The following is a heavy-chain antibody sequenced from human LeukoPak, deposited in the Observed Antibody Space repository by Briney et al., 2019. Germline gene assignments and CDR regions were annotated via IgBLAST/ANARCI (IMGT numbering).Heavy chain of an antibody. V-gene: IGHV4-39*07. CDR1: GGSISTSQYF. CDR3: AGGPIITDDAFDI. CDR2: IYYSGNT. Sequence: PSETLSLTCTVSGGSISTSQYFWGWIRQPPGKGLEWIGNIYYSGNTYHNPSLKSRVAISLDKSKNQFSLKLSSVTAADTAVYFCAGGPIITDDAFDIWGHGTLVIVSS. D-gene: IGHD5-24*01. J-gene: IGHJ3*02.